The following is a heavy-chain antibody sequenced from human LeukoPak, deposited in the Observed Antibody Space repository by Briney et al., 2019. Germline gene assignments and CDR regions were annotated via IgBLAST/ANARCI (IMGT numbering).Heavy chain of an antibody. J-gene: IGHJ4*02. CDR3: AKVSTAMDYFDY. CDR2: IRYDGSNK. V-gene: IGHV3-30*02. Sequence: PGGSLRLSCAASGFTFSSYGMHWVRQAPGKGLEWVAVIRYDGSNKYYADSVKGRFTISRDNSKNTLYLQMNSLRAEDTAVYYCAKVSTAMDYFDYWGQGTLVTVSS. CDR1: GFTFSSYG. D-gene: IGHD5-18*01.